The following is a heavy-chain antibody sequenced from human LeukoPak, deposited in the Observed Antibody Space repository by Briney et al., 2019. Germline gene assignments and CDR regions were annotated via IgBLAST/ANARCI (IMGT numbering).Heavy chain of an antibody. Sequence: GGSLRLSCAASGFIVSSKYMSGVRQAPGKGLEWPSVNYSAGDTYYADSVKGRFTISRDNSKNTLDLQMNSLRVEDTGVYYCARRRPMPEYPYYYYGMDVWGQGTTVTVSS. J-gene: IGHJ6*02. CDR1: GFIVSSKY. CDR3: ARRRPMPEYPYYYYGMDV. D-gene: IGHD2-2*01. V-gene: IGHV3-66*01. CDR2: NYSAGDT.